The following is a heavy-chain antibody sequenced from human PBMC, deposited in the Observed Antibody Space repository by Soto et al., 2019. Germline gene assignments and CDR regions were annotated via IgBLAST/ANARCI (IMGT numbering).Heavy chain of an antibody. V-gene: IGHV4-34*01. J-gene: IGHJ4*02. CDR1: GGSFSGYY. D-gene: IGHD2-21*02. Sequence: SETLSLTCAVYGGSFSGYYWNWIRQPPGKGLEWIGEINHSGSTNYNPSLKSRVTISGDTSKNQFSLKLSSVTAADTAFYYFARGRAKVTTFREFDYWGQGALFTFSS. CDR2: INHSGST. CDR3: ARGRAKVTTFREFDY.